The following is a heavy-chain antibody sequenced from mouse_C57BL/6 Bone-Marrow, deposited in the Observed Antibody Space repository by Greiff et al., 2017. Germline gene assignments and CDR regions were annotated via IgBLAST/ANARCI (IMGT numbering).Heavy chain of an antibody. CDR2: ISDGGSYT. J-gene: IGHJ3*01. D-gene: IGHD1-1*01. CDR3: ARGPIYYGSSPFAY. CDR1: GFTFSSYA. Sequence: EVKVVESGGGLVKPGGSLKLSCAASGFTFSSYAMSWVRQTPEKRLEWVATISDGGSYTYYPDNVKGRFTISRDNAKNNLYLQMSHLKSEDTAMYSCARGPIYYGSSPFAYWGQGTLVTVSA. V-gene: IGHV5-4*03.